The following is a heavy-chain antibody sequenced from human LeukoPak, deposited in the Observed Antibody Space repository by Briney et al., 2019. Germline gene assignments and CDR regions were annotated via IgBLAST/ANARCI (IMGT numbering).Heavy chain of an antibody. J-gene: IGHJ3*02. Sequence: GGSLRLSCAASGFTVSSNYMSWVRQAPGKGPEWVSYIDARSGITYYADSVQGRFTISRDDARESVFLQMDGLRVDDTAVYYCARTYDFGRGPPGDAFDNWGPGTWVIVSS. CDR2: IDARSGIT. CDR3: ARTYDFGRGPPGDAFDN. V-gene: IGHV3-48*04. CDR1: GFTVSSNY. D-gene: IGHD3-3*01.